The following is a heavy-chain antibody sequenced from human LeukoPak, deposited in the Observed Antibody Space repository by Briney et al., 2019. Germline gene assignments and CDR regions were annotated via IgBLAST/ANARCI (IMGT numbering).Heavy chain of an antibody. V-gene: IGHV1-2*02. CDR3: ARVANYYDSSGPFDY. J-gene: IGHJ4*02. D-gene: IGHD3-22*01. CDR2: ISPHSGAT. CDR1: GFTFTGYY. Sequence: ASVKVSCKASGFTFTGYYIQWVRQAPGQGLEWMGWISPHSGATKYAQRFQGRVTMTRDTSITTAYMDLSSLRSDDAAVYYCARVANYYDSSGPFDYWGQRTLVTVSS.